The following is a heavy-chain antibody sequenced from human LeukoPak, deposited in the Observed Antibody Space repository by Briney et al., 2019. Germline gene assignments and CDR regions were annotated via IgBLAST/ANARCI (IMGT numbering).Heavy chain of an antibody. CDR1: GGSFSGYY. V-gene: IGHV4-34*01. Sequence: SETLSLTCAVYGGSFSGYYWSWIRQPPGKGLEWIGEINHSGSTNYNPSLKCRVTISVDTSKNQFSLKLSSVTAADTAVYYCARSRYFDWPYYYYYGMDVWGKGTTVTVSS. D-gene: IGHD3-9*01. CDR2: INHSGST. J-gene: IGHJ6*04. CDR3: ARSRYFDWPYYYYYGMDV.